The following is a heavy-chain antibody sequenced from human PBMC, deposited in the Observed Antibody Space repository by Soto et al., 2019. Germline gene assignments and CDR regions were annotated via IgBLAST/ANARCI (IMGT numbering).Heavy chain of an antibody. J-gene: IGHJ5*02. V-gene: IGHV4-34*01. D-gene: IGHD6-13*01. CDR1: GGSFSGYY. CDR2: INHIGST. CDR3: ASGIRGLGAAGAVAWFDP. Sequence: PSETLSLTCGVYGGSFSGYYWSWIRQPPGKGLERLGEINHIGSTTYNSALKSRVAMSIDTSKKQFSLKLTSVTVADTAVYYCASGIRGLGAAGAVAWFDPWGQGTLVTVSS.